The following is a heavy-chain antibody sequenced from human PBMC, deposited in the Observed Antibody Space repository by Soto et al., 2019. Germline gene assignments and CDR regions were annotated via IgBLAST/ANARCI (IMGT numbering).Heavy chain of an antibody. J-gene: IGHJ4*02. CDR1: GYTFTNYD. Sequence: QVQLVQSGAEVKKPGASVKVSCKASGYTFTNYDINWVRQATGQGLEWMGWMNPDSGDTRYAQKFQGRVTMTRDTSISTAYMELSSLRSEDTAVYYCARGRRDYYDSGDCVPLGYWGQGTLVTVSS. CDR2: MNPDSGDT. V-gene: IGHV1-8*01. CDR3: ARGRRDYYDSGDCVPLGY. D-gene: IGHD3-22*01.